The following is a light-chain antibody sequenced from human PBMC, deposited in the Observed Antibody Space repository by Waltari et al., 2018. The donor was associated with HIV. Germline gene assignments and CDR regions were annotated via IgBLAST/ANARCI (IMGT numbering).Light chain of an antibody. J-gene: IGLJ2*01. Sequence: QSVLTQPPSVSGAPGQRVTISCTGSGTNLGTGYDVHWYQQLPGTAPKLLIYGDTNRPSGVPDRFSGSRSGSSASLNITGLQSEDEADYHCQSYDSSLSGLVFGGGTKLTVL. CDR3: QSYDSSLSGLV. CDR2: GDT. V-gene: IGLV1-40*01. CDR1: GTNLGTGYD.